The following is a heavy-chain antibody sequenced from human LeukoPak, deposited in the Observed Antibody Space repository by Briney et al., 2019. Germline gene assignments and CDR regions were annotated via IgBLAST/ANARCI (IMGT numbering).Heavy chain of an antibody. CDR3: AKSGYQLLCLDY. V-gene: IGHV3-30*18. CDR1: GFTFSSYG. D-gene: IGHD2-2*01. J-gene: IGHJ4*02. Sequence: GRSLRLSCAASGFTFSSYGMHWVRQAPGKGLEWVAVISYDGSNKYYADSVKGRFTISRDNSKNTLYLQMNSLRAEDTAVYYCAKSGYQLLCLDYWGQGTLVTVSS. CDR2: ISYDGSNK.